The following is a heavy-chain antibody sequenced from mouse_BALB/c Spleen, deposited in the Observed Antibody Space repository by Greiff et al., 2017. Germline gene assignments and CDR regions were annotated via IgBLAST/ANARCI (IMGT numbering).Heavy chain of an antibody. V-gene: IGHV2-9*02. D-gene: IGHD2-1*01. CDR2: IWAGGST. Sequence: VKLVESGPGLVAPSQSLSITCTVSGFSLTSYGVHWVRQPPGKGLEWLGVIWAGGSTNYNSALMSRLSISKDNSKSQVFLKMNSLQTDDTAMYYCARDPLYGNYYAMDYWGQGTSVTVSS. J-gene: IGHJ4*01. CDR1: GFSLTSYG. CDR3: ARDPLYGNYYAMDY.